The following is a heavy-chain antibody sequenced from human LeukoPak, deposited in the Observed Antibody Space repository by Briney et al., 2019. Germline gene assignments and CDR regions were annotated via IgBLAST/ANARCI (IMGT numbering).Heavy chain of an antibody. D-gene: IGHD2-15*01. J-gene: IGHJ4*02. Sequence: PSETLSLTCTVSGGSITGYYWNWIRQPAGKGLEWIGRMDPQGTTSYNPSLKSRVTMSVDTSKNQFSLKLKSVTAADTAMYYCARGYCSGANCYTAPDYWGQGTLVTVSS. V-gene: IGHV4-4*07. CDR2: MDPQGTT. CDR3: ARGYCSGANCYTAPDY. CDR1: GGSITGYY.